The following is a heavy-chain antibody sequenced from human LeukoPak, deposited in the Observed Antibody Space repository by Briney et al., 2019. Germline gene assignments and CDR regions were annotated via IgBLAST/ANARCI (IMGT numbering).Heavy chain of an antibody. CDR2: IYSSGST. J-gene: IGHJ4*02. V-gene: IGHV4-4*07. CDR3: ASDLNPGNFWDY. Sequence: SETLSLTCTVSGGAISSYYWSWIRRPAGKGLEWVGRIYSSGSTNDNPSLKSRATLSVDTSKNKFSLKLNSVTAADTAVYYCASDLNPGNFWDYWGQGTLVTVSS. CDR1: GGAISSYY. D-gene: IGHD1-7*01.